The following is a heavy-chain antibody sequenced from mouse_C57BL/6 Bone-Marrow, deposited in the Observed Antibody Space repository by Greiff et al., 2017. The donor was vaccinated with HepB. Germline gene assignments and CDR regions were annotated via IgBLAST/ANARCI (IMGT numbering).Heavy chain of an antibody. CDR3: ARDYGCFAY. CDR2: ISSGSSTI. D-gene: IGHD1-1*02. CDR1: GFTFSDYG. J-gene: IGHJ3*01. Sequence: EVKLMESGGGLVKPGGSLKLSCAASGFTFSDYGMHWVRQAPEKGLEWVAYISSGSSTIYYADTVKGRFTISRDNAKNTLFLQMTSLRSEDTAMYYCARDYGCFAYWGQGTLVTVSA. V-gene: IGHV5-17*01.